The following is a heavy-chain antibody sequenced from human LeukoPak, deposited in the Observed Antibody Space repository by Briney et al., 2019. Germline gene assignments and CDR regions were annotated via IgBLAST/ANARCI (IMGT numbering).Heavy chain of an antibody. D-gene: IGHD6-13*01. CDR1: GASISSGSYY. CDR2: IYYRGTT. V-gene: IGHV4-39*07. Sequence: SETLSLTCTVSGASISSGSYYWGWIRQPPGKGLEWIASIYYRGTTFDNPSLKSRVTLSVDTSKNQFSLRLTSVTAADTAFYYCAREEYSSDWYGHDSWGQGTLVTVSS. CDR3: AREEYSSDWYGHDS. J-gene: IGHJ4*02.